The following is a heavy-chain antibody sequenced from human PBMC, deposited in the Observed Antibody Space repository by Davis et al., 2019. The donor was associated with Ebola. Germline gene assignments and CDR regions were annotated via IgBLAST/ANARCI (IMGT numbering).Heavy chain of an antibody. D-gene: IGHD3-22*01. CDR2: ISYDGSNK. CDR1: GFTFSSYG. V-gene: IGHV3-30*18. CDR3: AKGHMIVMVMNYFDY. Sequence: GESLKISCAASGFTFSSYGMHWVRQAPGKGLEWVAVISYDGSNKYYADSVKGRFTISRDNSKNTLYLQMNSLRAEDTAVYYCAKGHMIVMVMNYFDYWGQGTLVTVSS. J-gene: IGHJ4*02.